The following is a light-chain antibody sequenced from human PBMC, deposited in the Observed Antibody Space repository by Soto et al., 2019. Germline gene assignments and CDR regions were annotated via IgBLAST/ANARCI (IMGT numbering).Light chain of an antibody. CDR2: GAS. J-gene: IGKJ1*01. CDR1: QSVDSKY. CDR3: QQYNNWPET. V-gene: IGKV3-15*01. Sequence: IVLTQSPGTLSLSPGERATLSCRASQSVDSKYLAWYQQKPGQAPRLLIYGASTRATGIPARFSGSGSGTEFTLTISSLQSEDFAVYYCQQYNNWPETFGQGTKVDIK.